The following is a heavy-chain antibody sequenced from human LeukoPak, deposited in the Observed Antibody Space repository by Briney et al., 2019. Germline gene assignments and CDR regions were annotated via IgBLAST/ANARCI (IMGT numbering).Heavy chain of an antibody. D-gene: IGHD2-15*01. CDR3: ARDCIGCHGFDH. Sequence: ASVKVSCKTPDYTFTNDRITWVRPAPGQGLEWMGWVSAYGDNTNYVQKVQGRVTMTTDTSTSTAYMELRSLRFDDTAVYYCARDCIGCHGFDHWGQGTMVTVSS. J-gene: IGHJ4*02. CDR1: DYTFTNDR. V-gene: IGHV1-18*01. CDR2: VSAYGDNT.